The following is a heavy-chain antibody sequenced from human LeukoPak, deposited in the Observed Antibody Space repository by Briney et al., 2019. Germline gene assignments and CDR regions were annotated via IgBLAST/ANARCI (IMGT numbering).Heavy chain of an antibody. V-gene: IGHV3-33*01. J-gene: IGHJ6*02. CDR2: IWYDGSIT. CDR1: GXTFNTYG. D-gene: IGHD2-15*01. Sequence: PGGSLRLSCAASGXTFNTYGMHWVRQAPGKGLEWVAIIWYDGSITYYADSVKGRFTISRDNPKNTMYLQMNSLRGADTAVYYCARIGCTGGNCRPYYYYGMDVWGQGTTVTVSS. CDR3: ARIGCTGGNCRPYYYYGMDV.